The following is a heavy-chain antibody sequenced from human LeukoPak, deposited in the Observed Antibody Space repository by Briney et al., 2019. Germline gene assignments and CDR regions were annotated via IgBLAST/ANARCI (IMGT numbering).Heavy chain of an antibody. J-gene: IGHJ4*02. D-gene: IGHD5-18*01. CDR1: GFTFSSYA. CDR2: ISYDGSNK. CDR3: ARDPRYSYGLVPGYSDY. Sequence: QPGGSLRLSCAASGFTFSSYAMHWVRQAPGKGLEWVAVISYDGSNKYYADSVKGRFTISRDNSKNTLYLQMNSLRAEDTAVYYCARDPRYSYGLVPGYSDYWGQGTLVTVSS. V-gene: IGHV3-30*04.